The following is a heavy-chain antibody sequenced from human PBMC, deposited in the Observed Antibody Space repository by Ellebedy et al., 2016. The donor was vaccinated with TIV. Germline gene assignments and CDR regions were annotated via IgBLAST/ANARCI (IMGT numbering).Heavy chain of an antibody. J-gene: IGHJ4*02. V-gene: IGHV3-48*04. CDR3: ARGGLGVVMRR. D-gene: IGHD3-3*01. CDR2: ISSSSSTI. Sequence: GGSLRLXXAASGFTFSSYSMNWVRQAPGKGLEWVSYISSSSSTIYYADSVKGRFTISRDNARNSLYLQMNSLRAEDTAVYYCARGGLGVVMRRWGQGTLVTVSS. CDR1: GFTFSSYS.